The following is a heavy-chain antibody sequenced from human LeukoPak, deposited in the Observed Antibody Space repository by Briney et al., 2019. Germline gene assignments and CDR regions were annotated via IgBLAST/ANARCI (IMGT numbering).Heavy chain of an antibody. CDR2: LRYEGSDK. CDR3: VKGYCSSISCSLIDY. Sequence: GGSLRLLCSASKFTFSDYGTLCLRQAPGKGLEGVAVLRYEGSDKHYADSVRGRFTISRDNSKNTLHLHMSSLRDEDTAVYYCVKGYCSSISCSLIDYGGQGTLVTVSS. CDR1: KFTFSDYG. D-gene: IGHD2-2*01. V-gene: IGHV3-30*02. J-gene: IGHJ4*02.